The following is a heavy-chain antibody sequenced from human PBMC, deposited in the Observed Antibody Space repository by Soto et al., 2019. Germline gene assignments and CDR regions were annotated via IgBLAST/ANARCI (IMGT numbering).Heavy chain of an antibody. CDR1: GFTFSSYS. D-gene: IGHD6-6*01. CDR2: ISSSSSYI. V-gene: IGHV3-21*01. CDR3: ARDPSPLSSYYHYGMAV. J-gene: IGHJ6*02. Sequence: PGGSLRLCCAASGFTFSSYSMNWVRQAPGKGLEWVSSISSSSSYIYYADSVKGRFTISRDNAKNSLYLQMNSLRAEDTAVYYCARDPSPLSSYYHYGMAVWGQGTTVTVSS.